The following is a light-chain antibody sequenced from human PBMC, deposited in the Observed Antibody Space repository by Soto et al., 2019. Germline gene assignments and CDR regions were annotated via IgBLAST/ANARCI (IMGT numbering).Light chain of an antibody. J-gene: IGLJ1*01. CDR2: AVT. CDR1: SSDVGGYNY. CDR3: SSYTSSSTL. V-gene: IGLV2-14*01. Sequence: QSVLTQPACVSGSPGQSITISCTGTSSDVGGYNYVSWYQQHPGKAPKLMIYAVTDRPSGVSSRFSGSKSGNTASLTISGLQAEDEADYYCSSYTSSSTLFGTGTKVTAL.